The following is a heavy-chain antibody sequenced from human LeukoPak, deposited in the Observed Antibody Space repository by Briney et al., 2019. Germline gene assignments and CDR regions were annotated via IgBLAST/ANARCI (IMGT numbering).Heavy chain of an antibody. Sequence: ASVKVSCKASGYTFTGYYMHWVRQAPGQGLEWMGWINPNSGGTNYAQKFQGRVTMTRDTSISTAYMELSRLRSGDTAVYYCARDPLRGVPAARRGNWFDPWGQGTLVTVSS. V-gene: IGHV1-2*02. CDR2: INPNSGGT. CDR3: ARDPLRGVPAARRGNWFDP. D-gene: IGHD2-2*01. CDR1: GYTFTGYY. J-gene: IGHJ5*02.